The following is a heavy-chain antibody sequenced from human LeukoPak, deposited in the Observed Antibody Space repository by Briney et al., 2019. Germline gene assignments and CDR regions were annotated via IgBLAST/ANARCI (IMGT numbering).Heavy chain of an antibody. CDR1: GGSISSYY. J-gene: IGHJ3*02. Sequence: ASETLSLTCTVSGGSISSYYWSWIRQPPGKGGGWSGYIYYSGSTNYNPSLKSRVTISVETSKNQFSLRLSSVTAADTAVYYCARYVFDLRAFDIWGQGTTVTVSS. D-gene: IGHD3-16*01. CDR2: IYYSGST. CDR3: ARYVFDLRAFDI. V-gene: IGHV4-59*01.